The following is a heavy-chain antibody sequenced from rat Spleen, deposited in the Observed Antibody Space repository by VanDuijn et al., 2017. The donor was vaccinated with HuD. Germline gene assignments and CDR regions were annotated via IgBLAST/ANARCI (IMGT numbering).Heavy chain of an antibody. CDR3: TRGGNYALDA. CDR2: ISYDGGRN. V-gene: IGHV5-20*01. J-gene: IGHJ4*01. CDR1: GFTFSDYY. D-gene: IGHD1-10*01. Sequence: EVQLVESDGGLVQPGRSLKLSCAASGFTFSDYYMAWVRQAPTKGLEWVATISYDGGRNFYRDSVKGRFTISRDNAKNSLYLQMNSLRSEDTATYYCTRGGNYALDAWGQGASVTVSS.